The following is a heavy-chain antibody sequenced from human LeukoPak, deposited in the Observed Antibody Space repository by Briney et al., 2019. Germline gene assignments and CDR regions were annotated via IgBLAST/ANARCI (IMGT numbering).Heavy chain of an antibody. J-gene: IGHJ4*02. CDR1: GFTFSSYA. CDR3: AKDLEAVAGSMDY. CDR2: ISGSGGST. V-gene: IGHV3-23*01. Sequence: GGSLRLSCAASGFTFSSYAMSWVRQAPGKGLEWVSAISGSGGSTYYADSAKGRSTISRDNSKNTLYLQMNSLRAEDTAVYYCAKDLEAVAGSMDYWGQGTLVTVSS. D-gene: IGHD6-19*01.